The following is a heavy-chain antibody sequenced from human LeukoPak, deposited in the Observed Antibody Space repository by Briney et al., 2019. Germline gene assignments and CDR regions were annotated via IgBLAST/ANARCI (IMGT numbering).Heavy chain of an antibody. Sequence: GGSLRLSCAASGFTFSSYSMNWVRQAPGKGLEWVSSISSSSSYIYYADSVKGRFTISRDNAKNSLYLQMNSLRAEDTAVYYCARDQAPRDILTGYSRDNYYFDYWGQGTLVTVSS. CDR1: GFTFSSYS. V-gene: IGHV3-21*01. CDR3: ARDQAPRDILTGYSRDNYYFDY. D-gene: IGHD3-9*01. CDR2: ISSSSSYI. J-gene: IGHJ4*02.